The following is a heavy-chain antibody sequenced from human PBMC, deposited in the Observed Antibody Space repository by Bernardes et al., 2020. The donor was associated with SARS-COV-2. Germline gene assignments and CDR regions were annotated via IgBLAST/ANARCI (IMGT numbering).Heavy chain of an antibody. J-gene: IGHJ6*02. CDR2: IKRDGSET. CDR1: GFDFSDYW. CDR3: VRSAGMDV. Sequence: GSLRLSCAGSGFDFSDYWMTWVRQAPGKGLEWVANIKRDGSETYYVDSVKGRFTISRDNAKNLVFLQMNSLRAGDTAVFYCVRSAGMDVWGQGTLVTVSS. V-gene: IGHV3-7*03.